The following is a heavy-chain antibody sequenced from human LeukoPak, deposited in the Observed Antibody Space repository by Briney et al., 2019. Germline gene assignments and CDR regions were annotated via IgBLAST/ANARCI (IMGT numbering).Heavy chain of an antibody. CDR1: GFTFSSYW. Sequence: PGGSLRLSCAASGFTFSSYWMHWVRQAPGKGLVWVSRVIGDGTVTTYADSVKGRFTVSRDNAKNTLYLQMNSLRAEDTAVYFCTRAVVVTASDSWGQGALVTVSS. CDR3: TRAVVVTASDS. D-gene: IGHD2-21*02. CDR2: VIGDGTVT. V-gene: IGHV3-74*01. J-gene: IGHJ4*02.